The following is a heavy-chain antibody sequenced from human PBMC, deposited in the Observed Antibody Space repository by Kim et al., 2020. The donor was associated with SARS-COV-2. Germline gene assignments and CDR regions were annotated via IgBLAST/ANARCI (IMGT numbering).Heavy chain of an antibody. CDR1: GFTFSGYT. D-gene: IGHD6-19*01. CDR3: TSVNPIAGGWYDALDI. J-gene: IGHJ3*02. V-gene: IGHV3-73*01. CDR2: IRSKANSYET. Sequence: GGSLRLSCAASGFTFSGYTMHWVRQASGKGLEWVGRIRSKANSYETAYAASVKNRFTISRDDSKNTAYLQMNSLKTEDTAVYYCTSVNPIAGGWYDALDIWGQGTMVTVSS.